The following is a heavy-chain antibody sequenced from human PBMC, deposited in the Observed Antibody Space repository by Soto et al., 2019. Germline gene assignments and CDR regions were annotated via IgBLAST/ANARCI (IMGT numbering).Heavy chain of an antibody. D-gene: IGHD3-10*01. V-gene: IGHV3-74*01. CDR3: ARGIPGHYGFDI. CDR2: RRGEGSTA. CDR1: GLTSSVHG. Sequence: EAQLLESGGGFVQPGGPRKLSCAASGLTSSVHGMTGVRQPPGKGLGWVSRRRGEGSTANYADSVKGRFTISRDNARNTVYLQMNSLRVDDTAVYYCARGIPGHYGFDIWGQGTMVTVSS. J-gene: IGHJ3*02.